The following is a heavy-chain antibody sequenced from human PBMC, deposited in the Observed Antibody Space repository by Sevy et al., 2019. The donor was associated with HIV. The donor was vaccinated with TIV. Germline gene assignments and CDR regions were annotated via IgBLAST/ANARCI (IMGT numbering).Heavy chain of an antibody. J-gene: IGHJ6*02. CDR3: AKGMGLNSSSWYSKYYYYGMDV. CDR1: GFTFSSYA. D-gene: IGHD6-13*01. V-gene: IGHV3-23*01. Sequence: GGSLRLSCAASGFTFSSYAMSWVRQAPGKGLEWVSAISGSGGSTYYADSVKGRFTISRDNSKNTLYLQMNSLRAEDTAVYYCAKGMGLNSSSWYSKYYYYGMDVWGQGTTVTVSS. CDR2: ISGSGGST.